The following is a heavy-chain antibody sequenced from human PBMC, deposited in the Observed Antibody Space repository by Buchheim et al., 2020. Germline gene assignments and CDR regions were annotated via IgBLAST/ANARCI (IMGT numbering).Heavy chain of an antibody. CDR1: GGSISSSSYY. Sequence: QLQLQESGTGLVKPSETLSLTCTVSGGSISSSSYYWGWIRQPPGKGLEWIGSIYYSGSTYYNPSLKSRVTISVDTSKNQFSLKLSSVTAADTAVYYCARQRDIVVLTYYYYMDVWGKWTT. CDR3: ARQRDIVVLTYYYYMDV. J-gene: IGHJ6*03. D-gene: IGHD2-15*01. CDR2: IYYSGST. V-gene: IGHV4-39*01.